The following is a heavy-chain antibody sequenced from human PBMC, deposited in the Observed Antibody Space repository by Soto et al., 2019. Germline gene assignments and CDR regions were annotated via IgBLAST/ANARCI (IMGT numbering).Heavy chain of an antibody. D-gene: IGHD2-21*02. CDR2: IYYSGST. J-gene: IGHJ4*02. CDR1: GGSITSGGYY. V-gene: IGHV4-31*03. Sequence: QVQLQESGPGLVKPSQTLSLTCTVSGGSITSGGYYWSWIRQHPGKGLEWIGYIYYSGSTYYNPSLKSRVTLSVDTSKSQFSLKLSSVTAADTAVYYCARARTYCGGDCHRTQSDYWGQGTLVTVSS. CDR3: ARARTYCGGDCHRTQSDY.